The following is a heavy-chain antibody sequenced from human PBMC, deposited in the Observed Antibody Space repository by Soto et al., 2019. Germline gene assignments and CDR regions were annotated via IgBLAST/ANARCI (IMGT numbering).Heavy chain of an antibody. D-gene: IGHD3-10*01. CDR1: GFTLSGRS. CDR2: IDNAGTDS. V-gene: IGHV3-74*01. CDR3: ARGWFGPDV. Sequence: EVQLVESGGGLVQPGGSLRLSCAASGFTLSGRSMHWVRQATGKGLVWVSGIDNAGTDSTYADYVKGRFTSSRDNAKNMLYLQMNSLRVEDTAVYYCARGWFGPDVWGKGTTVTVSS. J-gene: IGHJ6*04.